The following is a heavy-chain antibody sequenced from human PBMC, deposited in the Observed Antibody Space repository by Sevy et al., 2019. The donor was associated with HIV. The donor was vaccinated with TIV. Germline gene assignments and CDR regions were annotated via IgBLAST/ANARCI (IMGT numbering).Heavy chain of an antibody. J-gene: IGHJ4*02. D-gene: IGHD3-10*01. CDR1: GGSISSYY. CDR2: IYYSGST. V-gene: IGHV4-59*13. CDR3: ARGTVDGGYFDY. Sequence: SETLSLTCTVSGGSISSYYWSWIRQPPGKGLEWIGYIYYSGSTNYNPSLKSRVTISVDTSKNQFSLKLGSVTAADTAVYYCARGTVDGGYFDYWGQGTLVTVSS.